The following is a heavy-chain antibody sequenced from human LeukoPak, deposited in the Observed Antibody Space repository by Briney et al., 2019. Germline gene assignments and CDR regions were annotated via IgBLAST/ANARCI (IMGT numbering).Heavy chain of an antibody. CDR3: ARDKAAAGLDAFDI. CDR2: IWYDGSNK. V-gene: IGHV3-33*01. D-gene: IGHD6-13*01. Sequence: GGSLRLSCAASGFTFSSYGMHWVRQAPGKGLEWVAVIWYDGSNKYYADSVKGRFTISRDNSKNTLYLQMNSLRAEDTAVYYRARDKAAAGLDAFDIWGQGTMVTVSS. J-gene: IGHJ3*02. CDR1: GFTFSSYG.